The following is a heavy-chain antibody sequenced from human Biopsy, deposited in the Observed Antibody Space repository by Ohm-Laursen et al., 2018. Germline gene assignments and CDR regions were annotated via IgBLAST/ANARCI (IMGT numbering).Heavy chain of an antibody. D-gene: IGHD4-23*01. CDR1: GFSFSDYH. J-gene: IGHJ6*02. V-gene: IGHV3-11*01. CDR3: ARDTRWSPYSMDV. CDR2: ISGGGTI. Sequence: GSLRLSCAASGFSFSDYHMRWIRQAPGRGLEWVSYISGGGTIYYGDSMKGRVTISRDNAKNPLYLQMHSLRAEDTAVYYCARDTRWSPYSMDVWGQGTTVTVSS.